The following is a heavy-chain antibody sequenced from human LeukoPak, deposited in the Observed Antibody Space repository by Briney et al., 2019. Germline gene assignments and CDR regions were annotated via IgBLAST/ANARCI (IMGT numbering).Heavy chain of an antibody. V-gene: IGHV3-33*01. J-gene: IGHJ4*02. CDR2: IWHDGSHK. CDR1: GSSFDTYA. D-gene: IGHD3-10*01. CDR3: ARGIFGSGSYPDF. Sequence: PGRSLRLSCAASGSSFDTYAMHWVRQAPGQGLEWVALIWHDGSHKFYSNSVRGQFTISRDNSKNTVYLQMNNLRPDDTAVYYCARGIFGSGSYPDFWGQGTLVTVSS.